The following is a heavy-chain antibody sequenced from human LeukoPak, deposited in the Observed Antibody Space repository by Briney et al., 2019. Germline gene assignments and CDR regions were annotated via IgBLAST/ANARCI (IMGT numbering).Heavy chain of an antibody. J-gene: IGHJ4*02. CDR1: GYSFTNYD. V-gene: IGHV1-8*01. CDR3: VAMAR. D-gene: IGHD5-24*01. CDR2: MNPNSGNT. Sequence: ASVKVSCKASGYSFTNYDINWVRQATGQGLEWMGWMNPNSGNTGYAQKFQGRVTMTRDTSISTAYMALSSLTSEDTAVYYCVAMARWGQGTLVTVSS.